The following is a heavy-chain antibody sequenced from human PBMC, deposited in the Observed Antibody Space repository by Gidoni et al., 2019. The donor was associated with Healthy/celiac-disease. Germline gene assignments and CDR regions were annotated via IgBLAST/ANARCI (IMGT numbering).Heavy chain of an antibody. CDR3: ASRGIAAAGSRYY. D-gene: IGHD6-13*01. Sequence: EVQLLESGGGLVQPGGSLRLSCAASGFTCSSYSMNWVRQAPGKGLEWVSYISSSSSTIYYADSVKGRFTISRDNAKNSLYLQMNSLRAEDTAVYYCASRGIAAAGSRYYWGQGTLVTVSS. CDR2: ISSSSSTI. CDR1: GFTCSSYS. V-gene: IGHV3-48*04. J-gene: IGHJ4*02.